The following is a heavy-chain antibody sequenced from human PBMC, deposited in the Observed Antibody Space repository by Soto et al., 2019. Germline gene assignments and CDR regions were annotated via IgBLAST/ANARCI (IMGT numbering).Heavy chain of an antibody. CDR1: GFTFSSYA. V-gene: IGHV3-30-3*01. CDR2: ISYDGSNK. D-gene: IGHD3-22*01. J-gene: IGHJ4*02. CDR3: ARLTYYYDSSGYPY. Sequence: GGSLRLSCAASGFTFSSYAMHWVRQAPGKGLEWVAVISYDGSNKYYADSVKGRFTISRDNSKNTLYLQMNSLRAEDTAVYYCARLTYYYDSSGYPYWGQGTLVTVSS.